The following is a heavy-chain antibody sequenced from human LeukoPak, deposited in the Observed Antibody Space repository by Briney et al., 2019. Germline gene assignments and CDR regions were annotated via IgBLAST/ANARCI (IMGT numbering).Heavy chain of an antibody. CDR1: AFTFSSYW. J-gene: IGHJ2*01. CDR3: ALGGYSYGTRWYFDL. D-gene: IGHD5-18*01. CDR2: INSDGSST. V-gene: IGHV3-74*01. Sequence: GGSLRLSCAASAFTFSSYWMHWVRQAPGKGLVWVSRINSDGSSTSYADSVKGRFTISRDNAKNTLYLQMNSLRAEDTAVCYCALGGYSYGTRWYFDLWGRGTLVTVSS.